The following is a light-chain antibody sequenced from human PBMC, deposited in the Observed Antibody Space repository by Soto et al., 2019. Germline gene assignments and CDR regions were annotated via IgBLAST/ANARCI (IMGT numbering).Light chain of an antibody. CDR1: QSVSSN. CDR3: QLYNNWPPTWT. CDR2: GAY. J-gene: IGKJ1*01. Sequence: EIVMTQSPATLSVSPGERATLSCRASQSVSSNLAWYQQTPGQAPRVLIYGAYTRATGIPARCSGSGSGTEFTLTISSLQSEDFAVYYCQLYNNWPPTWTFGQGTKVEIK. V-gene: IGKV3-15*01.